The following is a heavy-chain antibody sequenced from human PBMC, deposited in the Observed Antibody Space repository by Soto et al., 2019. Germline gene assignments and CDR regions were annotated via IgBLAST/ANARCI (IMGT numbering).Heavy chain of an antibody. CDR1: GDTISTGGYS. V-gene: IGHV4-30-2*01. J-gene: IGHJ4*02. CDR3: ARLSGDFFDY. CDR2: TYHSGNP. Sequence: SETLSLTCGVSGDTISTGGYSWAWIRQPPGKALEWIGHTYHSGNPYYNPSLKSRVIISVDRSKNQFSLKLSSVTAADTAVYYCARLSGDFFDYWGQGTLVTVSS. D-gene: IGHD6-25*01.